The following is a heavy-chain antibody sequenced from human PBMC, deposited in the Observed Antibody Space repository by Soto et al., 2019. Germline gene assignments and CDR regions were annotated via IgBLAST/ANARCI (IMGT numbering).Heavy chain of an antibody. Sequence: QVQLVESGGGVVQPGRSLRLSCAASGFTFSSYGMHWVRQAPGKGLEWVAVISYDGSNKYYADSVKGRFTISRDNSKNTLYLQMNSLRAEDTAVYYCAKDPLHRLPYSGYDYGGYYFDYWGQGTLVTVSS. V-gene: IGHV3-30*18. J-gene: IGHJ4*02. D-gene: IGHD5-12*01. CDR2: ISYDGSNK. CDR3: AKDPLHRLPYSGYDYGGYYFDY. CDR1: GFTFSSYG.